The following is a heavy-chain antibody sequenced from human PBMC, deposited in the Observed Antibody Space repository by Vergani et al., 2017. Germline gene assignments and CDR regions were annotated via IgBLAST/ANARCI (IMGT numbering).Heavy chain of an antibody. CDR3: ARGGSGVGGTAMVETEFDY. CDR2: IYTSGST. V-gene: IGHV4-4*07. CDR1: GGSISSYY. J-gene: IGHJ4*02. D-gene: IGHD5-18*01. Sequence: QVQLQESGPGLVKPSETLSLTCTVSGGSISSYYWSWIRQPAGKGLEWIGRIYTSGSTNYNPSLKSRVTMSVDPSKNQFPLKLSSVTAADTAVFCCARGGSGVGGTAMVETEFDYWGQGTLVTVSA.